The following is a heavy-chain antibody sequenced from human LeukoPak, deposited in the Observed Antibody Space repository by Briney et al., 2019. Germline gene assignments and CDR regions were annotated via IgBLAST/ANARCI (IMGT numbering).Heavy chain of an antibody. CDR3: AGPLYYFDY. Sequence: NSSETLSLTCTVSGGSISSYYWSWIRQPPGKGLEWIGYIYYSGSTNYNPSLKSRVTISVDTSKNQFSLKLTSVTAADTAVYYCAGPLYYFDYWGQGTLVTVSS. J-gene: IGHJ4*02. CDR2: IYYSGST. D-gene: IGHD2-15*01. CDR1: GGSISSYY. V-gene: IGHV4-59*01.